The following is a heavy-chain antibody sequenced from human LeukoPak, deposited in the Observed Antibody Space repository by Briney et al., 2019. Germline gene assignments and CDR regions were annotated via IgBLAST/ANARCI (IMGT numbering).Heavy chain of an antibody. Sequence: ASVKVSCKASGYTFTGYYMHWVRQAPGQGLERMGWINPNSGGTNSAQKFQARVTMTRDTSISTAYMELSRLRSDDTAVYYCARVIVVVPAAPGGSNWFDPWGQGTLVTVSS. D-gene: IGHD2-2*01. J-gene: IGHJ5*02. CDR2: INPNSGGT. CDR1: GYTFTGYY. V-gene: IGHV1-2*02. CDR3: ARVIVVVPAAPGGSNWFDP.